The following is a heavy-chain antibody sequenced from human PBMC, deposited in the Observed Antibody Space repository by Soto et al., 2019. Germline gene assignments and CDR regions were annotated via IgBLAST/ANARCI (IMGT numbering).Heavy chain of an antibody. CDR2: FDPDDGEI. Sequence: GTSVKVSCKVSVNTLTDFPRHWVRQAPGKGLEWLGRFDPDDGEIIYAQKFHGRVTLTEDTSTDTAYMELSSLTSDDTAVYYCATLRWADPWGQGTLVTVSS. D-gene: IGHD3-16*01. V-gene: IGHV1-24*01. CDR3: ATLRWADP. J-gene: IGHJ5*02. CDR1: VNTLTDFP.